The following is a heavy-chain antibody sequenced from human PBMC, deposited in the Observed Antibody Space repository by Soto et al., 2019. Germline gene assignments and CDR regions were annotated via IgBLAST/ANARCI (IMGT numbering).Heavy chain of an antibody. J-gene: IGHJ5*02. CDR2: MNPNSGNT. D-gene: IGHD6-13*01. V-gene: IGHV1-8*01. Sequence: QVQLVQSGAEVKKPGASVKVSCKASGYTFTSYDINWVRQATGQGLYWMGWMNPNSGNTGYAQKFQGRVTMTRNTSISTAYMDLSSLRSEDTAVYYCARERSAAGTGWFDPGGQGTLVTVSS. CDR1: GYTFTSYD. CDR3: ARERSAAGTGWFDP.